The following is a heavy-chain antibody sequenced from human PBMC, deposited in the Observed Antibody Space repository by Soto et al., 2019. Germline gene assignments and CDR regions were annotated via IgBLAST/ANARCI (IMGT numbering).Heavy chain of an antibody. J-gene: IGHJ6*02. Sequence: GGSLRLSCAASGFTFSSYAMHWVRQAPGKGLEWVAVISYDGSNKYYADSVKGRFTISRDNSKNTLYLQMNSLRAEDTAVYYCARVRTVTTLAHCGMDVWGQGTTVTVSS. CDR3: ARVRTVTTLAHCGMDV. V-gene: IGHV3-30-3*01. CDR1: GFTFSSYA. D-gene: IGHD4-4*01. CDR2: ISYDGSNK.